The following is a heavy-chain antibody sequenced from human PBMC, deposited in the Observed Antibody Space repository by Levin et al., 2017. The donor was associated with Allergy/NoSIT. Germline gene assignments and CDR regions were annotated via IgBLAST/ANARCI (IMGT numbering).Heavy chain of an antibody. CDR1: GGSISSNNW. CDR2: IYHSGST. V-gene: IGHV4-4*02. CDR3: ARVYSSSSAPVDY. Sequence: SETLSLTCAVSGGSISSNNWWSWVRQPPGKGLEWIGEIYHSGSTNYNRSLKSRVTISVDKSKNQFSLKLSSVTAADTAVYYCARVYSSSSAPVDYWGQGTLVTVSS. D-gene: IGHD6-13*01. J-gene: IGHJ4*02.